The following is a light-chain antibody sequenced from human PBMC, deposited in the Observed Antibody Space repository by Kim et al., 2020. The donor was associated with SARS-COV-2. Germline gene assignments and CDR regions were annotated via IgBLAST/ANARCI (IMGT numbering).Light chain of an antibody. Sequence: DIQMTQSPSTLSASVGDRVTITCRASQSFSSWFAWYQQKPGKVPKLLISKTSILENGVPSRFSGSGSGTEFTLTISSLQPDDFATYICQNYNNFPITFGQGTRLEIK. V-gene: IGKV1-5*03. J-gene: IGKJ5*01. CDR1: QSFSSW. CDR2: KTS. CDR3: QNYNNFPIT.